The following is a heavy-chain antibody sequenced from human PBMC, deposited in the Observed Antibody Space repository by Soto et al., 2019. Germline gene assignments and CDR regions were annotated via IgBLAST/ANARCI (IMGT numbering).Heavy chain of an antibody. V-gene: IGHV3-23*01. J-gene: IGHJ4*02. CDR2: ISGSGGSS. Sequence: EVQLLESGGGLVQPGGSLRLSCAASGFTFSSYAVAWVRQSPGKGLEWVSAISGSGGSSYYADSVKGRFTISRDNSKNTLYLQMNSLRAEYTALYYCAKDHGSGCDGLPDFWGQGALVTVSS. CDR1: GFTFSSYA. CDR3: AKDHGSGCDGLPDF. D-gene: IGHD6-19*01.